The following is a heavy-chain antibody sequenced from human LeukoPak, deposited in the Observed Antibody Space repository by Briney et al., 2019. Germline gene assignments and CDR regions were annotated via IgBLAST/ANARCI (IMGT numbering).Heavy chain of an antibody. V-gene: IGHV3-7*01. D-gene: IGHD3-10*01. CDR1: GFTFSSYG. Sequence: GRSLRLSCAASGFTFSSYGMHWVRQAPGKGLEWVANIKQDGSEKYYVDSVKGRFTISRDNAKNSLYLQMNSLRAEDTAVYYCARTGRMVRGVIIKPPDYWGQGTLVTVSS. CDR3: ARTGRMVRGVIIKPPDY. CDR2: IKQDGSEK. J-gene: IGHJ4*02.